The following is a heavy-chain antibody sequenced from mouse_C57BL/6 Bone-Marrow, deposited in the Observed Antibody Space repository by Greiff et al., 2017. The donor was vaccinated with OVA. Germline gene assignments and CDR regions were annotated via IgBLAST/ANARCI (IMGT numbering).Heavy chain of an antibody. CDR2: LSYDGSN. CDR1: GYSITSCYY. J-gene: IGHJ4*01. CDR3: ALDSAGHVAAMDY. Sequence: EVHLVESGPGLVKPSQSLSLTCSVTGYSITSCYYWNWIRQFPGNKLEWMGYLSYDGSNHYNPSLKNRISIPRDPSTNQLFLKLNSVTTEDTATYYYALDSAGHVAAMDYWGQGTSVTVSS. D-gene: IGHD3-2*02. V-gene: IGHV3-6*01.